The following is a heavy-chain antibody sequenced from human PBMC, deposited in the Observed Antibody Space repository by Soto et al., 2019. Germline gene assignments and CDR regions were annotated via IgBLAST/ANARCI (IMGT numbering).Heavy chain of an antibody. CDR3: ANYADAFDI. D-gene: IGHD2-2*01. CDR1: GFTFSSYG. Sequence: QVQLVESGGGVVQPGRSLRLSCAASGFTFSSYGMHWVRQAPGKGLEWVAVICYDGSNKYYADSVKGRFTISRDNSKNTLYLQMNSLRAEDKAVYYCANYADAFDIWGQGTMVTVSS. V-gene: IGHV3-33*06. CDR2: ICYDGSNK. J-gene: IGHJ3*02.